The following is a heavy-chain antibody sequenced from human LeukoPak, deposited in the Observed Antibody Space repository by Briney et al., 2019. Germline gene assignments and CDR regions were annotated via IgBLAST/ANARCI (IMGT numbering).Heavy chain of an antibody. CDR2: IYYSGST. CDR1: GGSISSYY. V-gene: IGHV4-59*08. CDR3: ARXXSPXSXGWXPIEAGNWFDP. J-gene: IGHJ5*02. D-gene: IGHD6-19*01. Sequence: SETLSLTCTVSGGSISSYYWSWLRQPPGKGLEWIGYIYYSGSTNYNPSLKSRVTISVDTSKNQFSLKLSSVTAADTAVYYCARXXSPXSXGWXPIEAGNWFDPWGQGTLVTVSS.